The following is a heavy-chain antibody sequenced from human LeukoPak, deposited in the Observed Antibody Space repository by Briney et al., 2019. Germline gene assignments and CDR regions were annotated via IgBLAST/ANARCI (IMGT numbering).Heavy chain of an antibody. V-gene: IGHV3-20*04. J-gene: IGHJ4*02. CDR2: INWNGGST. D-gene: IGHD6-19*01. CDR1: GFTFDGYG. CDR3: ARGGSGWYKVPSDY. Sequence: GGSLRLSCAASGFTFDGYGMSWVRQAPGKGLEWVSGINWNGGSTGYADSVKGRFTISRDNAKNSLYLQMNSLRAEDTALYYCARGGSGWYKVPSDYWGQGTLVTVSS.